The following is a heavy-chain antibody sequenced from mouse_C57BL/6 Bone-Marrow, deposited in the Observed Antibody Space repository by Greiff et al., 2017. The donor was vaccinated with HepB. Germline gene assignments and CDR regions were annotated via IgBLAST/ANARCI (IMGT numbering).Heavy chain of an antibody. D-gene: IGHD1-1*01. Sequence: VHVKQSGAELVRPGSSVKMSCKTSGYTFTSYGINWVKQRPGQGLEWIGYIYIGNGYTEYNEKFKGKATLTSDTSSSTAYMQLSSLTSEDSAIYFCARGVYYYGSSSYFDYWGQGTTLTVSS. CDR1: GYTFTSYG. V-gene: IGHV1-58*01. J-gene: IGHJ2*01. CDR2: IYIGNGYT. CDR3: ARGVYYYGSSSYFDY.